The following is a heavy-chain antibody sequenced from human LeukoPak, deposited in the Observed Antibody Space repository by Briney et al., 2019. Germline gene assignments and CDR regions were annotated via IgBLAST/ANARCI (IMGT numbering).Heavy chain of an antibody. D-gene: IGHD4-11*01. V-gene: IGHV1-24*01. J-gene: IGHJ1*01. CDR3: ATRLTTVTITGYFPH. CDR2: FDPEDGET. CDR1: GYTLTELS. Sequence: ASVKVSCKVSGYTLTELSMHWVRQAPGKGLEWMGGFDPEDGETIYAQKFQGRVTMTEDTSTDTAYMELSSLRSEDTAVYYCATRLTTVTITGYFPHWGQGTLVTVSS.